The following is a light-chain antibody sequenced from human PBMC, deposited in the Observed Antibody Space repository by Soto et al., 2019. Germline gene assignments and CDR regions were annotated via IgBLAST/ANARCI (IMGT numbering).Light chain of an antibody. J-gene: IGLJ2*01. CDR2: SNN. CDR1: SSNIGSNT. Sequence: QAVVTQPPSASGTPGQRVPISCSGSSSNIGSNTVNWYQQLPGTAPKLLIYSNNRRPSGVPDRFSGSKSGTSASLAISGLQSEDEADYYCAGWDDSLNGPVFGGGTQLTVL. V-gene: IGLV1-44*01. CDR3: AGWDDSLNGPV.